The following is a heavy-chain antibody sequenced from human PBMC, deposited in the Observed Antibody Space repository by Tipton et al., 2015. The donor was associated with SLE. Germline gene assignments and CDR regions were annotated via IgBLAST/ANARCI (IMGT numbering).Heavy chain of an antibody. J-gene: IGHJ4*02. CDR2: INHSGST. CDR3: AGTQYTFGGVIAPFDY. CDR1: GGSFSGYY. Sequence: TLSLTCSVSGGSFSGYYWSWIRQPPGKGLEWIGEINHSGSTNYNPSLKSRVTISVDTSKNQFSLKLSSVTAADTAVYYCAGTQYTFGGVIAPFDYWGQGTLVTVSS. V-gene: IGHV4-34*01. D-gene: IGHD3-16*02.